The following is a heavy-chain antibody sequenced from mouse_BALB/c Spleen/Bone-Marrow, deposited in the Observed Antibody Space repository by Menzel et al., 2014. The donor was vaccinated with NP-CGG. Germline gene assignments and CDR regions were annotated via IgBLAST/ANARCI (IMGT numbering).Heavy chain of an antibody. CDR2: INPSNGGT. V-gene: IGHV1S81*02. CDR3: TRGFAY. Sequence: VKLVESGAELVKPGASVKLSCKASGYTFXSYYMYWVKQRPGQGLEWIGEINPSNGGTNFNEKFKSKATLTVDKSSSTAYMQLSSLTSEDSAVYYCTRGFAYWGQGTLVTVSA. J-gene: IGHJ3*01. CDR1: GYTFXSYY.